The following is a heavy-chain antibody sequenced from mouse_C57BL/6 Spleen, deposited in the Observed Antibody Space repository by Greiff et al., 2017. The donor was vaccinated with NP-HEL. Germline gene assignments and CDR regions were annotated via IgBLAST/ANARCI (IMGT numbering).Heavy chain of an antibody. V-gene: IGHV1-69*01. D-gene: IGHD2-3*01. J-gene: IGHJ4*01. CDR1: GYTFTSYW. CDR2: IDPSDSYT. Sequence: QVQLKESGAELVMPGASVKLSCKASGYTFTSYWMHWVKQRPGQGLEWIGEIDPSDSYTNYNQKFKGKSTLTVDKSSSTAYMQLSSLTSEDSAVYYCARYEIYDRTYGYYAMDYWGQGTSVTVSS. CDR3: ARYEIYDRTYGYYAMDY.